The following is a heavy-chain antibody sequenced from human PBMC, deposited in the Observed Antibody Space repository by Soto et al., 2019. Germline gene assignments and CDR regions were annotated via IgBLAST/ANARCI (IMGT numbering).Heavy chain of an antibody. V-gene: IGHV1-69*13. D-gene: IGHD6-6*01. Sequence: SVKVSCKASGGTFSSYAISWVRQAPGQGLEWMGGIIPIFGTANYAQKYQGRVTITADESTSTAYMELSSLRSEDTAVYYCARGVAEYSSSSPADYWGQGTLVTVSS. J-gene: IGHJ4*02. CDR1: GGTFSSYA. CDR2: IIPIFGTA. CDR3: ARGVAEYSSSSPADY.